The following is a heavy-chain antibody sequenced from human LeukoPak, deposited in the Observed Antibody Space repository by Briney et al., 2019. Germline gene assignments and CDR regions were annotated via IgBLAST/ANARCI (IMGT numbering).Heavy chain of an antibody. CDR3: ARQGGYDPNYYYYYGMDV. J-gene: IGHJ6*02. CDR2: IYPGDSDT. Sequence: GESLKISCEGSGYSFTSYWIGWVRQMPGKGLEWMGIIYPGDSDTRYSPSFQGQVTISADKSISTAYLQWSSLKASDTAMYYCARQGGYDPNYYYYYGMDVWGQGTTVTVSS. V-gene: IGHV5-51*01. D-gene: IGHD5-12*01. CDR1: GYSFTSYW.